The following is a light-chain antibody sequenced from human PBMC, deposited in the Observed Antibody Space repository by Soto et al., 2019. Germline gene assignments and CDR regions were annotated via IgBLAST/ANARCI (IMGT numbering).Light chain of an antibody. CDR1: QSVSTS. J-gene: IGKJ4*01. Sequence: EVVMTQSPATLSVSPGERATLSCRASQSVSTSLAWYQHKPGQAPRLLIFGAFARATGIPARFSGGGSWTEFTLTISSLQSEDFAVYYCQQYNNWPLLTFGGGTKVEIK. V-gene: IGKV3D-15*01. CDR3: QQYNNWPLLT. CDR2: GAF.